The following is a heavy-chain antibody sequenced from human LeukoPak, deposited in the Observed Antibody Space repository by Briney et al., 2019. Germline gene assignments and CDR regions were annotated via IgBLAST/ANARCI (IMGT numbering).Heavy chain of an antibody. CDR2: INPNSGGT. D-gene: IGHD6-13*01. CDR3: ARQGSEAAGDYYYNMDV. CDR1: GYTFTGYY. J-gene: IGHJ6*03. V-gene: IGHV1-2*02. Sequence: ASVKVSCTASGYTFTGYYMHWVRQAPGQGLEWMGWINPNSGGTNYAQKLQGRVTMTRDTSISTAYMELSRLISADTAVYYCARQGSEAAGDYYYNMDVWGKGTTVTVSS.